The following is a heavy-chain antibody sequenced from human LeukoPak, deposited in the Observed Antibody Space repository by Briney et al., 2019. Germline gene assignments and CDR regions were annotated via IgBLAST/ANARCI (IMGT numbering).Heavy chain of an antibody. J-gene: IGHJ4*02. CDR3: ARLNVLDSSVLHHFDH. CDR1: GGSISHYY. D-gene: IGHD6-13*01. CDR2: INYSGNT. Sequence: SETLSLTCTVSGGSISHYYWSWIRQPPGKGLEWIAYINYSGNTDYNPSLKSRVTISVDTSKNHFSLKLNSVTAADTAVYCCARLNVLDSSVLHHFDHWGQGTLVTVSS. V-gene: IGHV4-59*08.